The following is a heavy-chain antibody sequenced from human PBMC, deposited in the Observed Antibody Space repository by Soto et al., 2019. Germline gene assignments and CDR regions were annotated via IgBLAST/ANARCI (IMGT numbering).Heavy chain of an antibody. CDR3: ARDEGGP. V-gene: IGHV6-1*01. Sequence: PSQTLSLTCAISGDSVSSNSAAWSWIRQSPSRGLEWLGRTYYRSKWNSNYAVSVKGRVTINPDTSKNQFCLQLNSVPPEDTAVYYCARDEGGPWGQGTLVTVSS. J-gene: IGHJ4*02. CDR1: GDSVSSNSAA. CDR2: TYYRSKWNS.